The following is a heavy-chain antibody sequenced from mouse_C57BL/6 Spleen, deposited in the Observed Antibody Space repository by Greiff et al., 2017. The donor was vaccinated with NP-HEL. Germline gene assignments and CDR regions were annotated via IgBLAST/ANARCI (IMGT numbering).Heavy chain of an antibody. Sequence: VQLQQPGAELVMPGASVKLSCKASGYTFTSYWMHWVKQRPGQGLEWIGEIDPSDSYTNYNQKFKGKSTLTVDKSSSTAYMQLSSLTSEDSAVYYCARHGNSLYYAMDYWGQGTSVTVSS. J-gene: IGHJ4*01. CDR3: ARHGNSLYYAMDY. V-gene: IGHV1-69*01. D-gene: IGHD2-1*01. CDR1: GYTFTSYW. CDR2: IDPSDSYT.